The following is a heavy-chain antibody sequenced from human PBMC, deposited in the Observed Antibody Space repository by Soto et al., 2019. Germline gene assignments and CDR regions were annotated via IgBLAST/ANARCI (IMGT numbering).Heavy chain of an antibody. V-gene: IGHV1-18*01. D-gene: IGHD1-26*01. CDR2: ISAYNYNT. Sequence: QVQLVQSGAEVKKPGASVKVSCKASGYTFTSYGLSWVRQAPGQGLEWMGRISAYNYNTNYAQKLQVSVTMTTDPSTSTAYMELRSLRSDDTAVYYCARVVGARGHWFDPWGHGPLGTVSS. J-gene: IGHJ5*02. CDR1: GYTFTSYG. CDR3: ARVVGARGHWFDP.